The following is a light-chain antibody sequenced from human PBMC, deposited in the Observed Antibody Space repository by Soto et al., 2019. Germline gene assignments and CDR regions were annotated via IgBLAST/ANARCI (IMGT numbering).Light chain of an antibody. CDR1: SSNIGSNY. CDR2: RNN. J-gene: IGLJ2*01. CDR3: AAYDDSLSVWV. V-gene: IGLV1-47*01. Sequence: QSVLIQPPSASGTPGQRVTISCSGSSSNIGSNYVYWYQQLPGTAPKLLIYRNNQRPSGVPDRFSGSKSGTSASLAISGLRSEDEADYYCAAYDDSLSVWVFGGGTKLTVL.